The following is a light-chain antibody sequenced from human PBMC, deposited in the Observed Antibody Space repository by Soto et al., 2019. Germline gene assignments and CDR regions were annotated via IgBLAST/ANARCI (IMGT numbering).Light chain of an antibody. CDR2: DVT. J-gene: IGLJ1*01. Sequence: QSALTQPASVSGSPGQSITISCTGTSSDIGRYNHVSWYQHHPGKAPKVMIYDVTNRPSGVSHRFSGSKSGNTASLTISGLQAEDDADYYCSSYASTATYVFGTGTKLTVL. V-gene: IGLV2-14*03. CDR1: SSDIGRYNH. CDR3: SSYASTATYV.